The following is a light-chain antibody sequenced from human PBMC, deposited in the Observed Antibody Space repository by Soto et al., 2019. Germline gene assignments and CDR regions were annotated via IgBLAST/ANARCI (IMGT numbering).Light chain of an antibody. CDR1: QGISTL. V-gene: IGKV1-13*02. Sequence: AIQLTQSPSSLYASVGDRVTITCRASQGISTLLAWYQQKPGKAPKVLIYESSLLQSGVPSRFSGSGSGTDFTLTISSLQPEDFATYYCQHFKSLPITFGQGTRLEIK. CDR3: QHFKSLPIT. J-gene: IGKJ5*01. CDR2: ESS.